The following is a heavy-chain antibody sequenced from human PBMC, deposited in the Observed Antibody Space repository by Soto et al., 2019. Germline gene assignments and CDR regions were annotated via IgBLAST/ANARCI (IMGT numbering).Heavy chain of an antibody. CDR2: INAGNGNT. V-gene: IGHV1-3*01. CDR3: ARDRSGEWLRMEGWFDP. CDR1: GYTFTSYA. J-gene: IGHJ5*02. Sequence: GASVKVSCKASGYTFTSYAMHWVRQAPGQRLEWMGWINAGNGNTKYSQKFQGRVTITRDTSASTAYMELSSLRSEATAVYYCARDRSGEWLRMEGWFDPWGQGTLVTVSS. D-gene: IGHD5-12*01.